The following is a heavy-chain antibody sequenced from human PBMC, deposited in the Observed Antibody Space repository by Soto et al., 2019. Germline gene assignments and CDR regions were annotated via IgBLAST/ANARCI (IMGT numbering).Heavy chain of an antibody. CDR1: GFTFSNYW. D-gene: IGHD1-26*01. Sequence: EVQLVESGGGLVQPGGSLRLSCAASGFTFSNYWRNWVRQAPGKGLEWVANIKQDGSEKYYVDSVKGRFTISRDNAKNSLYLQMNSLRAEDTAVYYCATGRALDYWGQGTLVTVSS. V-gene: IGHV3-7*02. CDR3: ATGRALDY. CDR2: IKQDGSEK. J-gene: IGHJ4*02.